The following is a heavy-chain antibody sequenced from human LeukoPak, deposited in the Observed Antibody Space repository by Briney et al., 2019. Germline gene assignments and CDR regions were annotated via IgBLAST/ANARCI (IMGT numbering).Heavy chain of an antibody. CDR3: AREGGGIAVAGFDP. V-gene: IGHV3-21*01. CDR1: GFTFSSYS. Sequence: PGGSLRLSCAASGFTFSSYSMNCVRQAPGKGLEWVSSISSSSSYIYYADSVKGRFTISRDNAKNSLYLQMNSLRAEDTAVYYCAREGGGIAVAGFDPWGQGTLVTVSS. D-gene: IGHD6-19*01. J-gene: IGHJ5*02. CDR2: ISSSSSYI.